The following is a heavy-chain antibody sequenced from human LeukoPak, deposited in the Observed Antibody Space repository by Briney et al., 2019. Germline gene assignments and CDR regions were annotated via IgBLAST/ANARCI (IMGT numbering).Heavy chain of an antibody. Sequence: SETLSLTCAVYGGSFSGYYWSWIRQPPGKGLEWIGEINHSGSTNYNPSLKSRVTVSVDTSKNQFSLKLSSVTAADTAVYYCARHPLSVFDYWGQGTLVTVSS. CDR2: INHSGST. V-gene: IGHV4-34*01. CDR3: ARHPLSVFDY. J-gene: IGHJ4*02. CDR1: GGSFSGYY. D-gene: IGHD3-16*02.